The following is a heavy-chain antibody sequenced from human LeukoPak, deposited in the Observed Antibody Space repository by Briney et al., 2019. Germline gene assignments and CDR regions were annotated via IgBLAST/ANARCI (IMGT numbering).Heavy chain of an antibody. V-gene: IGHV3-7*01. CDR3: ARAGRSNTAMALDY. D-gene: IGHD5-18*01. Sequence: GGSLRLSCAASGFTFSSYWMGWVRQAPGKGLEWVANIKQDGSEKYYVDSVKGRFTISRDNAKNSLYLQMNSLRAEDTAVYYCARAGRSNTAMALDYWGQGTLVTVSS. CDR2: IKQDGSEK. J-gene: IGHJ4*02. CDR1: GFTFSSYW.